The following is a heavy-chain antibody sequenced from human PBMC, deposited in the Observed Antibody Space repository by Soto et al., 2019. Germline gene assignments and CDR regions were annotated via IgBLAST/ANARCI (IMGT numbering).Heavy chain of an antibody. CDR1: GFMFTSSA. CDR2: LVVGSGNT. CDR3: AAVPVLRFLKWLPAYFDY. J-gene: IGHJ4*02. D-gene: IGHD3-3*01. V-gene: IGHV1-58*01. Sequence: ASLKVSCKTSGFMFTSSAVQWARQARGQRLEWIGWLVVGSGNTHYAQHFQERVTLTRDMSTGTAYMELSSLRSEDTAVYYCAAVPVLRFLKWLPAYFDYWGQGTLVTVSS.